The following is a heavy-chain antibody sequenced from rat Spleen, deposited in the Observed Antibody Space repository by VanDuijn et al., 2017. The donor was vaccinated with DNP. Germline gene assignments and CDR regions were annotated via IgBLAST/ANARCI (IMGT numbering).Heavy chain of an antibody. CDR3: ATRTTGIFDY. J-gene: IGHJ2*01. CDR1: GFTFSYYG. CDR2: ITYVGGIT. D-gene: IGHD1-9*01. V-gene: IGHV5-7*01. Sequence: EVQLVESGGGVVQPGRSLKLSCAASGFTFSYYGMAWVRQPPKKGLEWVATITYVGGITYYRDSVKGRFTVSRDNAKSILYLQMDSLRSEDTATYYCATRTTGIFDYWGQGVMVTVSS.